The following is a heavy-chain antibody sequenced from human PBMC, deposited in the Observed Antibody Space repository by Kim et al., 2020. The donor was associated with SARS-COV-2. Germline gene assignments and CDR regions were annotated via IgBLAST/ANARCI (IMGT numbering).Heavy chain of an antibody. D-gene: IGHD3-3*01. V-gene: IGHV4-59*13. CDR3: ARAYDFCSNFHTTSPEGYYYGIDF. Sequence: SETLSLTCTVSGDSSSSYYWSWIRKPPGKGLEWIGYISDSERTNYSPSLKSRVTISLDTSKKQFSLKLTSVNAADTAVYYCARAYDFCSNFHTTSPEGYYYGIDFWGQGTTVTVSS. CDR2: ISDSERT. J-gene: IGHJ6*02. CDR1: GDSSSSYY.